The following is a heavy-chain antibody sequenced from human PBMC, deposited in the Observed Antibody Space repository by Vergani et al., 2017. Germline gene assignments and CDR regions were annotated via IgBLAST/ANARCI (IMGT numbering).Heavy chain of an antibody. CDR2: IAYDGSNK. V-gene: IGHV3-30-3*01. J-gene: IGHJ6*03. D-gene: IGHD2-21*01. CDR3: ARGQCGGDCYYYYMDV. CDR1: GFTFSSYA. Sequence: QVQLVESGGGVVQPGSSLRLSCAASGFTFSSYAMHWVRQAPGKGLEWVAVIAYDGSNKYYADYVKGRFTISRDNSKNTLYLQMNSLRADDTAVYYCARGQCGGDCYYYYMDVWGK.